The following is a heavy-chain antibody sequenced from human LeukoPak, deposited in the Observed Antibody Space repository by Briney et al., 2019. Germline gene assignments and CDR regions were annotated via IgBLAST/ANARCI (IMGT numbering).Heavy chain of an antibody. CDR1: GGSIINNY. D-gene: IGHD5-12*01. CDR2: VHSGGTT. J-gene: IGHJ6*03. CDR3: ARDNGAGYIRGYEHYFYYMDV. Sequence: SETLSLTCTVSGGSIINNYWAWIRQPAGNGLEWIGRVHSGGTTNYSPSFSSRVTMSVNASKNQVSLILSSVTAADTAVYFCARDNGAGYIRGYEHYFYYMDVWGKGTTVTVSS. V-gene: IGHV4-4*07.